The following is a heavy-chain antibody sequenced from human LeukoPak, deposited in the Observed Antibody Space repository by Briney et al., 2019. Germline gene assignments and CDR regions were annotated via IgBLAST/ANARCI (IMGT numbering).Heavy chain of an antibody. V-gene: IGHV1-8*01. CDR1: GYTFTSYD. D-gene: IGHD3-22*01. CDR2: MNPNSGNT. J-gene: IGHJ5*02. Sequence: ASVKVSCKASGYTFTSYDINWVRQATGQGLEWMGWMNPNSGNTGYAQKFQGGVTMTRNTSISTAYMELSSLRSEDTAVYYCAVTYYYDSSGNPNWFDPWGQGTLVTVSS. CDR3: AVTYYYDSSGNPNWFDP.